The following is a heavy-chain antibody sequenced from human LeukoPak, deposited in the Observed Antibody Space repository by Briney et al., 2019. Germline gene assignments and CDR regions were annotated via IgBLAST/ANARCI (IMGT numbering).Heavy chain of an antibody. CDR2: IYYSGST. D-gene: IGHD6-19*01. Sequence: PSETLSLXCTVSGGSISSSSYYWGWIRQPPGKGLEWIGSIYYSGSTYYNPSLKSRVTISVDTSKNQFSLKLSSVTAADTAVYYCARITAGYSSGWYLFDYWGQGTLVTVSS. V-gene: IGHV4-39*01. CDR1: GGSISSSSYY. CDR3: ARITAGYSSGWYLFDY. J-gene: IGHJ4*02.